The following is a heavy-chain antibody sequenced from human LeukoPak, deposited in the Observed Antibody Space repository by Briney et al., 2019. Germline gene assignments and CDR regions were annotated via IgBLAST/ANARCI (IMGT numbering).Heavy chain of an antibody. CDR2: IYYSENT. CDR1: GGSISSSSYY. D-gene: IGHD6-6*01. V-gene: IGHV4-39*01. CDR3: ARSRTAARPDEFDY. Sequence: PSETLSLTCTVFGGSISSSSYYWGWLRQPPGKGLEWIGSIYYSENTYYNPSLKSRVTISVDTSKSQFSLKLSSVTAADTAVYDCARSRTAARPDEFDYWGQGTLVTVSS. J-gene: IGHJ4*02.